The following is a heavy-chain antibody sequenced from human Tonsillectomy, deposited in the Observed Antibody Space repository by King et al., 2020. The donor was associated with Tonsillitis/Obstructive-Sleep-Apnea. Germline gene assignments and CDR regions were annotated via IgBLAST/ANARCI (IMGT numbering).Heavy chain of an antibody. CDR2: ISSGSSYT. Sequence: GQLVQXGGGLVKPGGSLXLSCAASGFTFSDYYMSWIRQAPGKGLEWVSYISSGSSYTNYADSRKGRFTISRDNAKNSLYLQRNSLXAEDTAVYXCARXVKTGXWWFDPWGQGXLVTVSS. J-gene: IGHJ5*02. CDR1: GFTFSDYY. CDR3: ARXVKTGXWWFDP. V-gene: IGHV3-11*05.